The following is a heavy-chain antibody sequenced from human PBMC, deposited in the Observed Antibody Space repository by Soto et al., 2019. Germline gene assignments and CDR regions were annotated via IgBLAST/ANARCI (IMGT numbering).Heavy chain of an antibody. CDR3: AREKLYISSWYHDS. D-gene: IGHD6-13*01. V-gene: IGHV4-34*01. J-gene: IGHJ5*01. CDR2: INHSGST. Sequence: QVQLQQWGAGLLKPSETLSLTCAVYGGSFSGYYWSWIRQPPGKGLEWIGEINHSGSTNYNPSLRSRVTISADPSKNQFSLKLSSVTAADTAVYYCAREKLYISSWYHDSWGQGTLVTVSS. CDR1: GGSFSGYY.